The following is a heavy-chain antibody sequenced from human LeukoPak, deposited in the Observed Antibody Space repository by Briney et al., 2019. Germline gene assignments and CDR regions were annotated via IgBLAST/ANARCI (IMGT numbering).Heavy chain of an antibody. CDR1: GFTFDDYA. V-gene: IGHV3-9*01. Sequence: PGGSLRLSCAASGFTFDDYAMHWVRQAPGKGLEWVSGISWNSGSIGYADSVKGRFTTSRDNAKNSLYLQMNSLRAEDTAVYYCARALTHDIVVVPAANSPYYYYYMDVWGKGTTVTVSS. CDR3: ARALTHDIVVVPAANSPYYYYYMDV. J-gene: IGHJ6*03. CDR2: ISWNSGSI. D-gene: IGHD2-2*01.